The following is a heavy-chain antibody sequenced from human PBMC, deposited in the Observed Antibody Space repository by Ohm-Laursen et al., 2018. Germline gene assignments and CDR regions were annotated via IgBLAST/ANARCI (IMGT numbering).Heavy chain of an antibody. CDR3: ARTQANYYYFDY. V-gene: IGHV4-59*12. D-gene: IGHD4/OR15-4a*01. Sequence: GTLSLTCTVSGFSISNYYWSWVRQPPGKGLEWIGYIYYGSTTYNPSLNSRVTISVDTSKNQFSLKLSSVTAADTAVYYCARTQANYYYFDYWGQGALVTVSS. J-gene: IGHJ4*02. CDR1: GFSISNYY. CDR2: IYYGST.